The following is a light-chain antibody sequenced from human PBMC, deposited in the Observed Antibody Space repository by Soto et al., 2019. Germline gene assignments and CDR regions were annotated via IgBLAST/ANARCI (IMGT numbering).Light chain of an antibody. CDR3: QQYNNWPPTWT. Sequence: EIVFTQSPVTLSLSPGERATLSCRARQSVSSSNLAWYQQKPGQAPRLLIHGASTRATGIPARFSGSGSGTEFTLTISSLQSEDFAVYYCQQYNNWPPTWTFGQGTKVDIK. V-gene: IGKV3-15*01. J-gene: IGKJ1*01. CDR2: GAS. CDR1: QSVSSSN.